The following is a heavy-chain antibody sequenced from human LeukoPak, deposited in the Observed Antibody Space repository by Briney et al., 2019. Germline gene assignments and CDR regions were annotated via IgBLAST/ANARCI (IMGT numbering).Heavy chain of an antibody. Sequence: SETLSLTCAVYGGSFSGYYWSWIRQPPGKGLEWIGEINHSGSTYYNPSLKSRVTISVDTSKNQFSLRLNSVTAADTAVYYCARSLYSLNWFDPWGQGTLVTVSS. CDR2: INHSGST. CDR3: ARSLYSLNWFDP. J-gene: IGHJ5*02. CDR1: GGSFSGYY. V-gene: IGHV4-34*01. D-gene: IGHD6-13*01.